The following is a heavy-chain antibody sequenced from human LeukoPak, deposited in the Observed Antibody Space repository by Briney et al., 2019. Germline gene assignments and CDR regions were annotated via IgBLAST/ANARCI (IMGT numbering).Heavy chain of an antibody. D-gene: IGHD2-15*01. CDR2: ISGDGGST. J-gene: IGHJ6*03. CDR3: AKDTAVGGSCCSCYYYYMYV. Sequence: GVSLRLSCAASGFTFDDYAMHWVRQAPGKGLEWVSLISGDGGSTYYADSVKGRFTISRDNSKNSLYLQMNSLRTEDTALYYCAKDTAVGGSCCSCYYYYMYVWVKGTTVTVSS. CDR1: GFTFDDYA. V-gene: IGHV3-43*02.